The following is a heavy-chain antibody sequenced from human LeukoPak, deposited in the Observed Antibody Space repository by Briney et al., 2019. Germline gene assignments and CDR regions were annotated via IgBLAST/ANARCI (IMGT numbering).Heavy chain of an antibody. CDR1: GFTFSSYG. D-gene: IGHD3-10*01. CDR2: IRYDGSNK. Sequence: GGSLRLSCAASGFTFSSYGMHWVRQAPGKGLEWVAFIRYDGSNKYYADSAKGRFNIPRDNSKNTLYLQMKSLRADDTAVYYCAKDWGYYYGSGSYYTYYYYYMDVWGKGTTVTIS. CDR3: AKDWGYYYGSGSYYTYYYYYMDV. J-gene: IGHJ6*03. V-gene: IGHV3-30*02.